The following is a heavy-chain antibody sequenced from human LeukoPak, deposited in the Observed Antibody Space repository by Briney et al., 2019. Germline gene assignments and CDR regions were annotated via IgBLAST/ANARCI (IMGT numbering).Heavy chain of an antibody. CDR3: ARPSNYYDSSGYYLEYFQH. J-gene: IGHJ1*01. CDR2: INPSDGAT. Sequence: ASVTVSCKASGYTFTMYYIHWVRQAPGQGLEWMGMINPSDGATTYAQRFQGRVTMTRDMSTTTVYMDLRSLRSEDTAVYYCARPSNYYDSSGYYLEYFQHWGQGTLVTVSS. D-gene: IGHD3-22*01. CDR1: GYTFTMYY. V-gene: IGHV1-46*01.